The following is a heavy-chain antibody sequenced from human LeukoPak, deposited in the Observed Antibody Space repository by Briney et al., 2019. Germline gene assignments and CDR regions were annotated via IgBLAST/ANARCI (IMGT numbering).Heavy chain of an antibody. Sequence: SETLSLTCAVYGGSFSGYYWSWIRQPPGKGLDWIGEINHSGSTNYRPSLKSRVTISVDTSKNQFSLKLSSVTAADTAVYYCARGGIKDYWGQGNLVTVSS. CDR1: GGSFSGYY. D-gene: IGHD5-24*01. J-gene: IGHJ4*02. CDR3: ARGGIKDY. CDR2: INHSGST. V-gene: IGHV4-34*01.